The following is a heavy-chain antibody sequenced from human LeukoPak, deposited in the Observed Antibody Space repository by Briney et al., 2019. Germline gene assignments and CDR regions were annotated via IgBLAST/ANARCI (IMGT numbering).Heavy chain of an antibody. Sequence: PGGSLRLSCAASGFSFDDYTMHWVRQAPGKGLEWVSLISWDGSITDYAGSVKGRFTISRDNSKDSLYLQMNSLRTEDTVLYYCGKDIGISSSRTSDYWGQGTLVTVSS. CDR3: GKDIGISSSRTSDY. D-gene: IGHD6-6*01. V-gene: IGHV3-43*01. CDR2: ISWDGSIT. CDR1: GFSFDDYT. J-gene: IGHJ4*02.